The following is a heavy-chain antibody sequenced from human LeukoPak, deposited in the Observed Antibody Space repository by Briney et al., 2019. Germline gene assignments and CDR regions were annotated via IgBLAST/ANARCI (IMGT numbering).Heavy chain of an antibody. Sequence: ASVKVSCKASGYTFTGYYTHWVRQAPGQGLEWMGWINPNSGGTNYAQKFQGRVTMTGDTSISTAYMELSRLRSDDTAVYYCAREGVDYDSSGYCDCWGQGTLVTVSS. CDR3: AREGVDYDSSGYCDC. D-gene: IGHD3-22*01. J-gene: IGHJ4*02. CDR2: INPNSGGT. V-gene: IGHV1-2*02. CDR1: GYTFTGYY.